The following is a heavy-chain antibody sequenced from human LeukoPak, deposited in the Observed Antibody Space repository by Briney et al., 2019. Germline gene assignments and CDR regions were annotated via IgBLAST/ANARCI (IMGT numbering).Heavy chain of an antibody. J-gene: IGHJ4*02. D-gene: IGHD3-16*02. CDR2: ISAYNGNT. V-gene: IGHV1-18*04. Sequence: ASVKVSCKASGYTFTSYGISWVRQAPGQGLEWMGWISAYNGNTNYAQKLQGRVTMTTDTSTSTAYMELRSLSSDDTAVYYCARVGITFGGVIDPDYWGQGTLVTVSS. CDR3: ARVGITFGGVIDPDY. CDR1: GYTFTSYG.